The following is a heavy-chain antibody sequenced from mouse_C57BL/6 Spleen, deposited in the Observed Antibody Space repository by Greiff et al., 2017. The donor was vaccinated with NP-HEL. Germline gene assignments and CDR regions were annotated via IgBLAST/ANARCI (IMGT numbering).Heavy chain of an antibody. V-gene: IGHV1-78*01. CDR2: IYPRDGST. D-gene: IGHD1-1*01. Sequence: VQLQQSDAELVKPGASVKISCKVSGYTFTDHPIHWMKQRPEQGLQWIGYIYPRDGSTKYNEKFKGKATLTADKSSSTAYMQLNSLTSEDSAVYFCARTIYYYGSSGYFDVWGTGTTVTVSS. CDR1: GYTFTDHP. J-gene: IGHJ1*03. CDR3: ARTIYYYGSSGYFDV.